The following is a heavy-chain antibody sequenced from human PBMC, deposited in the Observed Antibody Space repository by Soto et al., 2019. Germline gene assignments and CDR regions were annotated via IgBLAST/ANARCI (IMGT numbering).Heavy chain of an antibody. D-gene: IGHD6-13*01. CDR1: GYTFTSYG. V-gene: IGHV1-18*04. J-gene: IGHJ6*02. Sequence: ASVKVSCKASGYTFTSYGISWVRQAPGQGLEWMGWISAYNGNTNYAQKLQGRVTMTTDTSTSTAYMELRSLRSDDTAVYYCAGDRSSSWYTYYGMDVWGQGTTVTVS. CDR2: ISAYNGNT. CDR3: AGDRSSSWYTYYGMDV.